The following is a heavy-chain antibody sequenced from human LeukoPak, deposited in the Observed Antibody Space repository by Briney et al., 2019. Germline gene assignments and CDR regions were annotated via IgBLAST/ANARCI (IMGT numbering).Heavy chain of an antibody. CDR2: ILYDGSNK. Sequence: PGRSLRLPCAASGFTFSSYGMHWVRQAPGKGLELVAVILYDGSNKYYADPVKGRFTISRDNSKNTLYLQMSSLRAEDTAVYYCARDFRNYYYYGMDVWGKGATVTVSS. J-gene: IGHJ6*04. CDR3: ARDFRNYYYYGMDV. V-gene: IGHV3-33*01. CDR1: GFTFSSYG.